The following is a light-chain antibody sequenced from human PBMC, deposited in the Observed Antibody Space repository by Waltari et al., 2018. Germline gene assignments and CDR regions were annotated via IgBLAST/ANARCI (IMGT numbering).Light chain of an antibody. Sequence: DIQLTQSPSFLSASVGDRVTITCRASQGISSYLAWYQQKPGKAPTLLIYAAATLQSVVPARFSDSGSGTEFTLTISSLQPEDFATYYCQQLNSYPTFGGGTKVEIK. V-gene: IGKV1-9*01. CDR1: QGISSY. CDR2: AAA. CDR3: QQLNSYPT. J-gene: IGKJ4*01.